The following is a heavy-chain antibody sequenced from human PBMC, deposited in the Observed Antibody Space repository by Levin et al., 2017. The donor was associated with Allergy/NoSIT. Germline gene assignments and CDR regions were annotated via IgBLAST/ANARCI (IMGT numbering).Heavy chain of an antibody. CDR1: GYRFTSYW. J-gene: IGHJ4*02. CDR2: FYPGDSNT. V-gene: IGHV5-51*01. Sequence: GESLKISCKASGYRFTSYWIGWVRQMPGRGLEWIGFFYPGDSNTKYNPSFQGQVTVSADKSVTTAYLQWRSLEASDSAIYYCTRSEVSDGWYYFDYWGQGALVTVSS. CDR3: TRSEVSDGWYYFDY. D-gene: IGHD6-19*01.